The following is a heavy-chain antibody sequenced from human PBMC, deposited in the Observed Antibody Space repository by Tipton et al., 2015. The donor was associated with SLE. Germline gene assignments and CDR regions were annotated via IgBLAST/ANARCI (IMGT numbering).Heavy chain of an antibody. CDR2: VYYTGNT. D-gene: IGHD3-16*01. Sequence: TLSLTCIVSGDSISSTSYYWGWIRQPPGKGLEWVGTVYYTGNTFYNPSLKSRVTISVDTSKNQFSLNLSSVTAADTAVYYCARGGAGIGDLGYWGQGTLVTVSS. J-gene: IGHJ4*02. CDR1: GDSISSTSYY. CDR3: ARGGAGIGDLGY. V-gene: IGHV4-39*07.